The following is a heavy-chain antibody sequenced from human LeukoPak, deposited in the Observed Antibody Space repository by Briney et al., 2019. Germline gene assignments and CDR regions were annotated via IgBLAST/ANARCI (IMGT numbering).Heavy chain of an antibody. CDR1: GFTFSGYE. Sequence: GGSLRLSCAASGFTFSGYEMNWVRQAPGKGLQWVSYIGSGGGNTIHYADSVEGRFTISRDNSKNTLYLQMNSLRAEDTAVYYCAKGSKEVLFTRDHYMDVWGKGTTVTISS. V-gene: IGHV3-48*03. CDR3: AKGSKEVLFTRDHYMDV. CDR2: IGSGGGNTI. J-gene: IGHJ6*03. D-gene: IGHD3-3*01.